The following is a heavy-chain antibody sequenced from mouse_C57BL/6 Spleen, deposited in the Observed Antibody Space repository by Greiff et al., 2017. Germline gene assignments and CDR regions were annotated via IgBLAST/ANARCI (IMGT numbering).Heavy chain of an antibody. CDR3: ARGGTGPAWFAY. CDR1: GYAFSSSW. Sequence: QVQLKESGPELVKPGASVKISCKASGYAFSSSWMNWVKQRPGKGLEWIGRIYPGDGDTNYNGKFKGKATLTADKSSSTAYMQLSSLTSEDSAVYFCARGGTGPAWFAYWSQGTLVTVSA. J-gene: IGHJ3*01. V-gene: IGHV1-82*01. D-gene: IGHD4-1*01. CDR2: IYPGDGDT.